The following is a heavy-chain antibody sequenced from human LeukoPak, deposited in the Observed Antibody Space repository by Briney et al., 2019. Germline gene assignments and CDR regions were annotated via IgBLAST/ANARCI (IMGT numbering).Heavy chain of an antibody. J-gene: IGHJ4*02. CDR3: ARHVGGYCRSTNCYGDY. V-gene: IGHV5-51*01. CDR2: IYPGDSDI. D-gene: IGHD2-2*01. Sequence: GASLQISCKGSGYRFTSHWIGWVRPMPGKGLEWMGIIYPGDSDIRYSPSLQGQVTISADKSISTAYLQWSSLKASDTAMYYCARHVGGYCRSTNCYGDYWGQGTLVTVSA. CDR1: GYRFTSHW.